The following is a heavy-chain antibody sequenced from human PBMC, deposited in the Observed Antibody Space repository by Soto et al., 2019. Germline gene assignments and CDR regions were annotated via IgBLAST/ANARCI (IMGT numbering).Heavy chain of an antibody. J-gene: IGHJ4*02. Sequence: QVQLVQSGAEVKKPGASVKVSCKASGYTFTSYDINWVRQATGQGLEWMGWMNPNSGNTGYAQKFQGRVTMTRNTSISTAYMELSSLRSEDTAVYFCARGTPYYYDSSGYYYWDYWGQGTLVTVSS. D-gene: IGHD3-22*01. CDR1: GYTFTSYD. V-gene: IGHV1-8*01. CDR3: ARGTPYYYDSSGYYYWDY. CDR2: MNPNSGNT.